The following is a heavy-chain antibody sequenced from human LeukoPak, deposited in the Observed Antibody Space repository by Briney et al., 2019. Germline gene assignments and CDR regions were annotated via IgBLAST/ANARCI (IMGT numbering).Heavy chain of an antibody. CDR3: AKHGDTAMWLDY. Sequence: PGGSLRLSCAASRFTLSNYLMSWVRQAPGKGLEWVSGISGSGGSLYYPDTVKGRFTISRDSSKITLNLQMDSLRAEDTAVYYCAKHGDTAMWLDYWGQGTLVTVS. V-gene: IGHV3-23*01. J-gene: IGHJ4*02. CDR2: ISGSGGSL. D-gene: IGHD5-18*01. CDR1: RFTLSNYL.